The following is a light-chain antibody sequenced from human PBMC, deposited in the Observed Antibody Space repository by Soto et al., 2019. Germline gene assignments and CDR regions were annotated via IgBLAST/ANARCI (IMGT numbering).Light chain of an antibody. V-gene: IGKV3-11*01. CDR2: DAS. CDR3: QQRSNWPIT. J-gene: IGKJ5*01. CDR1: QSVSSY. Sequence: EMVLTQSPATLALSPGERATLACRASQSVSSYLAWYQQKPRQAPRLLLYDASNRATGIPARFSGSGSGTAFTLTISSLEPEDFAVYYCQQRSNWPITFGQGTRLEI.